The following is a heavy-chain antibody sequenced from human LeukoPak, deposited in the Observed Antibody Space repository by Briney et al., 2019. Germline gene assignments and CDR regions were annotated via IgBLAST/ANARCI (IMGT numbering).Heavy chain of an antibody. CDR1: GGSISSYY. CDR3: ARHLVSGWYSNPLTDTYHYYYGMDV. J-gene: IGHJ6*02. V-gene: IGHV4-59*08. Sequence: PSETLSLTCTVSGGSISSYYWSWIRQPPGKGLEWIGYIYYSGSTNYNPSLKSRVTISVDTSKNQFSLKLSSVTAADTAVYYCARHLVSGWYSNPLTDTYHYYYGMDVWGQGTTVTVSS. D-gene: IGHD6-19*01. CDR2: IYYSGST.